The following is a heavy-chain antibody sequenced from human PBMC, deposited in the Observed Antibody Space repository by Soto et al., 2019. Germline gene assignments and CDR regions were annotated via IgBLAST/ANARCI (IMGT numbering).Heavy chain of an antibody. CDR1: AGSFSGYY. CDR2: INHSGST. J-gene: IGHJ6*02. Sequence: NPSETLSLTCAVYAGSFSGYYWTWIRQSPGKGLEWIGEINHSGSTKYNPSLMSRVTISVDTSKSQVSLQLNSVGPEDTAIYYCARGSYGMNAWGQGTTVTVSS. CDR3: ARGSYGMNA. V-gene: IGHV4-34*01.